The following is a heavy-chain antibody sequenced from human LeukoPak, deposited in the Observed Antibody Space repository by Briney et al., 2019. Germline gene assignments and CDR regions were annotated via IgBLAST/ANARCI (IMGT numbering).Heavy chain of an antibody. CDR3: ANINFDYLDNY. D-gene: IGHD3-9*01. Sequence: PGGSLRLSCAASGFTLSTYDMHWVRQAPGKGLEWVAFTRYDGSNKYYADSVKGRFTVSRDNSKNTLYLQMNSLRAEDTAVYYWANINFDYLDNYWGQGTLVTVSS. CDR1: GFTLSTYD. J-gene: IGHJ4*02. CDR2: TRYDGSNK. V-gene: IGHV3-30*02.